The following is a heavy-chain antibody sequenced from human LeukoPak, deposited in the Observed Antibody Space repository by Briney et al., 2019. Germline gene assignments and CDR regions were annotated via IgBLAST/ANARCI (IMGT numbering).Heavy chain of an antibody. CDR2: IKPTSGDT. Sequence: ASVKVSCKTSGYTFSEYSIHWVRQAPGQGLEWMGWIKPTSGDTEYAQRFQGRVTLARDTSSSAVYMELSRMTSDDTAVYYCARKNLGLSDTWYYNFYGLDVWGQGTTINVSS. J-gene: IGHJ6*02. D-gene: IGHD1-26*01. CDR1: GYTFSEYS. V-gene: IGHV1-2*02. CDR3: ARKNLGLSDTWYYNFYGLDV.